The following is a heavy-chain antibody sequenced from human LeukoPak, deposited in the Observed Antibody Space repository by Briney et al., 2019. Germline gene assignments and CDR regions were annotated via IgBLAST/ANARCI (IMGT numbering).Heavy chain of an antibody. CDR3: ARDSIAVAGRGVDY. Sequence: ASVKVSYKASGYTFTIYGISWVRQAPGQGLEWMGWISAYNGNTNYAQKLQGRVTITTDTSMSTAYMELRSLRSDDTAVYYCARDSIAVAGRGVDYWGQGTLVTVSS. J-gene: IGHJ4*02. CDR2: ISAYNGNT. CDR1: GYTFTIYG. V-gene: IGHV1-18*01. D-gene: IGHD6-19*01.